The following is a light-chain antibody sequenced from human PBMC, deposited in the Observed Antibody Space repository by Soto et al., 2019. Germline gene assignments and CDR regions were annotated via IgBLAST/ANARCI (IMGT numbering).Light chain of an antibody. CDR1: SSNIGAGYG. V-gene: IGLV1-40*01. Sequence: QSVLTQPPSVSGAPGQRVTISCTGSSSNIGAGYGVYWYQQLPGTAPKLLIYGNNNRPSGVPDRFSGSKSGTSASLAITGLQAEDEADYYCQSYDSSSRRVFGGGTKLTVL. CDR2: GNN. J-gene: IGLJ3*02. CDR3: QSYDSSSRRV.